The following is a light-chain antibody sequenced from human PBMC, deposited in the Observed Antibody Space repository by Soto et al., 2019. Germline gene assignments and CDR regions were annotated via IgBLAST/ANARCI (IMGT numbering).Light chain of an antibody. CDR2: KAS. V-gene: IGKV1-5*03. CDR1: QSLSIW. Sequence: DIQLTQSPSSLSASEGDRVTITCRASQSLSIWLAWYQQKPGKAPKLLIYKASTLQSGVPSRFSGSGSGTEFTLTITSLQPDDFATYYCHQYNRFPRTFGQGTKVDIK. J-gene: IGKJ1*01. CDR3: HQYNRFPRT.